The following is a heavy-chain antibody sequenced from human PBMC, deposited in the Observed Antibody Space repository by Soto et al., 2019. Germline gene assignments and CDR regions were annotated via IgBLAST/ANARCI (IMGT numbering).Heavy chain of an antibody. D-gene: IGHD4-17*01. V-gene: IGHV3-23*01. CDR2: ITGSGKSA. Sequence: EVQLLESGGGWVQPGGSLRLSCAASGFTFSTFVMTWVRQVPGEGLEWISSITGSGKSAYYADSVKGRVTISRDNSKNTLYLQISSLEVDDTAVYHCAVHLRENYYHIDVWGQGTTVTVSS. CDR1: GFTFSTFV. J-gene: IGHJ6*02. CDR3: AVHLRENYYHIDV.